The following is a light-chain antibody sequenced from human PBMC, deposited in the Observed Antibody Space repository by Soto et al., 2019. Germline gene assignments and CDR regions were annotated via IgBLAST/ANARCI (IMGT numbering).Light chain of an antibody. Sequence: DIQMTQSPSTLSASVGDRVTITCRASQSISGWLAWYQQRPGKAPKLLIYDVSTLESGVPSRFSGSGSGTEFTLTISSLQPDDFATYYCQQYNNYYTFGKGTKVDIK. J-gene: IGKJ2*01. CDR3: QQYNNYYT. V-gene: IGKV1-5*01. CDR2: DVS. CDR1: QSISGW.